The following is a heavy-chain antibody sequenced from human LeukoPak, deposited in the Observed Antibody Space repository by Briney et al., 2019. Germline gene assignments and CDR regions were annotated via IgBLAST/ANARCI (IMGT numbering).Heavy chain of an antibody. J-gene: IGHJ4*02. CDR1: GGTFSSYA. CDR3: ALSAPDYDFWSGYYTSYFDY. CDR2: TIPIFGTA. D-gene: IGHD3-3*01. Sequence: ASVKVSCKASGGTFSSYAISWVRQAPGQGLEWMGGTIPIFGTANYAQKFQGRVTITADESTSTAYMELSSLRSEDTAVYYCALSAPDYDFWSGYYTSYFDYWGQGTLVTVSS. V-gene: IGHV1-69*13.